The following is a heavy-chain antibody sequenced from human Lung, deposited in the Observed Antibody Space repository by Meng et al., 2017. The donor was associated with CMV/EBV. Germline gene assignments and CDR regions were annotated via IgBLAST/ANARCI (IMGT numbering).Heavy chain of an antibody. J-gene: IGHJ4*02. D-gene: IGHD6-19*01. CDR2: ISYDGSNK. V-gene: IGHV3-30-3*01. Sequence: QVQLVESGGGVVQPGRALRLSCAASGFTFSSYAMHWVRQAPGKGLEWVAVISYDGSNKYYADSVKGRFTISRDNSKNTLYLQMNSLRAEDTAVYYCADMGEWLANWGQGPLVTVDS. CDR3: ADMGEWLAN. CDR1: GFTFSSYA.